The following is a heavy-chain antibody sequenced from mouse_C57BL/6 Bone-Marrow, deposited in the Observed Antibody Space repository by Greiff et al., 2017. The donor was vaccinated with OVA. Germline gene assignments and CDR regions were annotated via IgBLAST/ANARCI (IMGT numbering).Heavy chain of an antibody. Sequence: VQLKQSGAELVRPGAPVKLSCTASGFNIKDDYMHWVKERPEQGLEWIGWIDPENGDTEYASKFQGKATITADTSSKTVYLHLSSLTSEDTAVYYCTTYRYWGQGTTLTVSS. J-gene: IGHJ2*01. V-gene: IGHV14-4*01. CDR2: IDPENGDT. CDR1: GFNIKDDY. CDR3: TTYRY.